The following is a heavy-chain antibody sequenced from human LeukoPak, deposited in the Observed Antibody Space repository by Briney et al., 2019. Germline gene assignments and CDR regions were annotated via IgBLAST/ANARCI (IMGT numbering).Heavy chain of an antibody. J-gene: IGHJ4*02. V-gene: IGHV3-23*01. D-gene: IGHD3/OR15-3a*01. CDR3: AKDWTAGY. CDR2: ISGSGGTT. Sequence: GGSLRLSCAASGFTFSSNLINWVRQAPGKGLEWVSGISGSGGTTYYADSVKGRFTISRDNSKNTLYLQMNSLRAEDTAVYYCAKDWTAGYWGQGTLVTVSS. CDR1: GFTFSSNL.